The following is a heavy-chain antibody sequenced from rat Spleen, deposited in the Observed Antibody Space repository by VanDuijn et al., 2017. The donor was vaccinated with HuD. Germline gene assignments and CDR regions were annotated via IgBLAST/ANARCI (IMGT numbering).Heavy chain of an antibody. CDR2: IWTGGST. Sequence: QVQLKESGPGLVQPSQTLSLTCTVSGFSLTSYHVTWVRQPPGKGLEWMGLIWTGGSTNYNSALKNRLNISRYTTKSQVFLKMNSLQTEDTAIYFCTRGPPRDAVEHYYGYYFDYWGQGVMVTVSS. J-gene: IGHJ2*01. D-gene: IGHD1-1*01. CDR3: TRGPPRDAVEHYYGYYFDY. CDR1: GFSLTSYH. V-gene: IGHV2-43*01.